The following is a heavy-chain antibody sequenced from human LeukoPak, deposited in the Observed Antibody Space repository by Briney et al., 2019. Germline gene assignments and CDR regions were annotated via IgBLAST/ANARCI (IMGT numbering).Heavy chain of an antibody. CDR2: IRNDGSNK. J-gene: IGHJ4*02. CDR1: GFTFSSSW. D-gene: IGHD6-19*01. CDR3: ARILSSAWGELGY. V-gene: IGHV3-30*02. Sequence: GGSLRLSCAASGFTFSSSWMHWVRQAPGKGLEWVAFIRNDGSNKYHTDSVKGRFTISRDNSKNTLHLQMNSLRAEDTAVYFCARILSSAWGELGYWGQGTLVTVSS.